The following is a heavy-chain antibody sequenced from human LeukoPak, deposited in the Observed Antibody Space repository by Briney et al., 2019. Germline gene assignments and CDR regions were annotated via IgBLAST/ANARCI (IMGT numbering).Heavy chain of an antibody. CDR3: AKVWAAAGWAVFDY. CDR2: IRYDGSNK. V-gene: IGHV3-30*02. J-gene: IGHJ4*02. D-gene: IGHD6-13*01. CDR1: GFTFSSYG. Sequence: GGSPRLSCAASGFTFSSYGMHWVRQAPGKGLEWVAFIRYDGSNKYYADSVKGRFTISRDNSKNTLYLQMNSLRAEDTAVYYCAKVWAAAGWAVFDYWGQGTLVTVSS.